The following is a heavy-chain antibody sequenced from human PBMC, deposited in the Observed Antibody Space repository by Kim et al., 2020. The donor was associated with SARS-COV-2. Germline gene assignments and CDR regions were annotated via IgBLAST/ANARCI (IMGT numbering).Heavy chain of an antibody. CDR3: AKGGLYSSGWPGGNY. J-gene: IGHJ4*02. Sequence: GGSLRLSCAASGFTFSTYDMNWVRQAPGKGLEWVSLISADGDRIYYADSVKGRFTISRDNSKNTLYLQLNSLRADDTAVYYCAKGGLYSSGWPGGNYWGQGTLVTVSS. CDR2: ISADGDRI. CDR1: GFTFSTYD. D-gene: IGHD6-19*01. V-gene: IGHV3-23*01.